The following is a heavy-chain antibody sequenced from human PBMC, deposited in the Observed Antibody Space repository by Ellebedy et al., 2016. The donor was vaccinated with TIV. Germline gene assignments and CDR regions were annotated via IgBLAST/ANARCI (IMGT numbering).Heavy chain of an antibody. Sequence: PGGSLRLSCATSGFSFSAYVTHWVRQAPGKGLEWVAVKLKDGSKKFYVDSVKGRFTISEDISKSTLYLQMNSLRPEDTAVYYCARNDAMDVWGQGTTVIVSS. CDR3: ARNDAMDV. CDR2: KLKDGSKK. CDR1: GFSFSAYV. V-gene: IGHV3-30-3*01. J-gene: IGHJ6*02.